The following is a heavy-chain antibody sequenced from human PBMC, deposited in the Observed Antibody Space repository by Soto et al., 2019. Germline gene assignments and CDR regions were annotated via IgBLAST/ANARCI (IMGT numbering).Heavy chain of an antibody. J-gene: IGHJ5*02. CDR2: ISGSGGSR. Sequence: GGSLRLSCAASGFTFSSYAMSWVRQAPGKGLEWVSLISGSGGSRYYADSVKGRFTISRDNSKNTLYLQMNSLRADDAAVYYCEKVMVKNWFDPWGQGTLVTVSS. CDR3: EKVMVKNWFDP. D-gene: IGHD5-18*01. V-gene: IGHV3-23*01. CDR1: GFTFSSYA.